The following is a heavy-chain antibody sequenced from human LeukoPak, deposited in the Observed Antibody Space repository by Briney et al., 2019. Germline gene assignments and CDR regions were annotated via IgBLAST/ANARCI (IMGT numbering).Heavy chain of an antibody. V-gene: IGHV1-2*02. J-gene: IGHJ4*01. D-gene: IGHD3-22*01. Sequence: ASVKVSCKASGYTFTGYYMHWVRQAPGQGLEWMGWINPNSGGTNYAQKFQGRVTMTRDTSISTAYMELSRLRSDDTAVYYCARDLYYYDSSGYYSGGYWGQGTLVTVSS. CDR2: INPNSGGT. CDR3: ARDLYYYDSSGYYSGGY. CDR1: GYTFTGYY.